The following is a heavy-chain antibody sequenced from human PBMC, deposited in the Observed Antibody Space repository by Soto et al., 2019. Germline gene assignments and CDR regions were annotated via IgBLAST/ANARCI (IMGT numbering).Heavy chain of an antibody. CDR3: ARIKGYRGYSPYYYYGMDV. V-gene: IGHV2-70*01. CDR2: IDWDDDK. D-gene: IGHD5-18*01. CDR1: GFSLSTSGMC. Sequence: SGPTLVNPTQTLTLTCTFSGFSLSTSGMCVSWIRQPPGKALEWLALIDWDDDKYYSTSLKTRLTISKDTSKTQVVLTMTNMDPVDTATYYCARIKGYRGYSPYYYYGMDVWGQGTTVTVSS. J-gene: IGHJ6*02.